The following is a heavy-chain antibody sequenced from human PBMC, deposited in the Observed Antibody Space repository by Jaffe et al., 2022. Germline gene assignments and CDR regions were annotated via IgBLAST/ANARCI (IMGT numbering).Heavy chain of an antibody. CDR1: GFTFSTSP. CDR2: IGGGGDT. CDR3: ARGSMKLGYDY. D-gene: IGHD2-15*01. Sequence: DVQVLASGGGLVQPGGSLRLSCAASGFTFSTSPMAWVRQAPGRGLEWVSAIGGGGDTYYTASVKGRFTISRDNSKNTLFLQMNNLRAEDTAVYYCARGSMKLGYDYWGQGTLVTVSS. V-gene: IGHV3-23*01. J-gene: IGHJ4*02.